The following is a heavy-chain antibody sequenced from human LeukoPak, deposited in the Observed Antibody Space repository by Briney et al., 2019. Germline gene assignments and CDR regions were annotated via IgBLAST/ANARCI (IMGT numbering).Heavy chain of an antibody. CDR2: IWYDGSIK. J-gene: IGHJ4*02. CDR3: ASAAGPFDN. Sequence: GGSLRLSCAASGFTFSDYYMSWIRQAPGKGLEWVAVIWYDGSIKYYADSVKGRFTISRDNSKNTLYLQMNSLRAEDTAVYYCASAAGPFDNWGQGTLVTVSS. D-gene: IGHD6-13*01. V-gene: IGHV3-33*08. CDR1: GFTFSDYY.